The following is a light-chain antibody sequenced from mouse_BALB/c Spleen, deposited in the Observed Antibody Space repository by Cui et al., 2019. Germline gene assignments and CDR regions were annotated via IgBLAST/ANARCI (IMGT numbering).Light chain of an antibody. J-gene: IGKJ5*01. CDR3: QQRSSYPLT. Sequence: QIVLTQPPAIMCASPGEKVTITCSASSSVSYMHWFQQKPGTSPKLWIYSTSNLASGVPARFSGSGSGTSYSLTISRMEAEDAATYYCQQRSSYPLTFGAGTKLELK. CDR1: SSVSY. CDR2: STS. V-gene: IGKV4-57*01.